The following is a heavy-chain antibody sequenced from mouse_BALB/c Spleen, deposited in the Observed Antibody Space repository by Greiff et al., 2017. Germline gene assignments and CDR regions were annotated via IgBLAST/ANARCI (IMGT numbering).Heavy chain of an antibody. CDR2: INPYYGST. CDR1: GYSFTDYI. V-gene: IGHV1-39*01. CDR3: ARETGGYFDV. D-gene: IGHD4-1*01. J-gene: IGHJ1*01. Sequence: VQLQQTGPELVKPGASVKISCKASGYSFTDYIMLWVKQSHGKSLEWIGNINPYYGSTSYNLKFKGKATLTVDKSSSTAYMQLNSLTSEDSAVYYCARETGGYFDVWGAGTTVTVSS.